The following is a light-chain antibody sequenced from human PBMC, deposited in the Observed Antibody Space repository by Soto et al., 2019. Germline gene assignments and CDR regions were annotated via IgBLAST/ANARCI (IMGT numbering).Light chain of an antibody. V-gene: IGKV1-6*01. Sequence: IQMTQSPSSMSASVGDRVTITCRASQDIGNDLGWYQQKPGKAPRLLISTASTLESGAPARFSGSGSGTHFILTISSLQPEDFATYFFLQDYNYPRTFGQGTQVEI. CDR2: TAS. CDR3: LQDYNYPRT. CDR1: QDIGND. J-gene: IGKJ1*01.